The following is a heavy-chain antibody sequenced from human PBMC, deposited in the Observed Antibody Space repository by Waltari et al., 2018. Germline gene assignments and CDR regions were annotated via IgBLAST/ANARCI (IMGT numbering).Heavy chain of an antibody. D-gene: IGHD4-4*01. CDR3: AKAPILQQYYFDY. J-gene: IGHJ4*02. Sequence: EVQLLESGGGLLQPGGSLRLSCAASGFTFSSYAMSWVRQAPGKGLEWVSVIYSGGSTYYADSVKGRFTISRDNSKNTLYLQMNSLRAEDTAVYYCAKAPILQQYYFDYWGQGTLVTVSS. V-gene: IGHV3-23*03. CDR1: GFTFSSYA. CDR2: IYSGGST.